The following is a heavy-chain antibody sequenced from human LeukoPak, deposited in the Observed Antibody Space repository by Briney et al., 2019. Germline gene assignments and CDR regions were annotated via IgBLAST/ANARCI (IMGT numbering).Heavy chain of an antibody. Sequence: SETLSLTCTVSGGSISSYYWSWIRQPPGKGLEWIGYIYYSGSTNYNPSLKSRVTISVDTSKNQFSLKLSSVTAADTAVYYCARHGYYSYGFHFDYWGQGTLVTVSS. J-gene: IGHJ4*02. V-gene: IGHV4-59*08. CDR1: GGSISSYY. D-gene: IGHD5-18*01. CDR3: ARHGYYSYGFHFDY. CDR2: IYYSGST.